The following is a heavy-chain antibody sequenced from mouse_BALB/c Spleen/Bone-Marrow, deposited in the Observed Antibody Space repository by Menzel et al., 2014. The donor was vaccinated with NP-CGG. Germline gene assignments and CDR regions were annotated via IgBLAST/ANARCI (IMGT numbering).Heavy chain of an antibody. CDR3: ARGGHDFSLDY. J-gene: IGHJ4*01. Sequence: VQGVESGAELGMPGASVKMSCKASGYTFTDNWIYWVKQRPGQGLEWIGAIDTSDSYTNYNQKFMGKASLTVDASSSIAYMQVSSLTSDDSAVYYCARGGHDFSLDYWGQGTPVTVSS. D-gene: IGHD2-4*01. CDR2: IDTSDSYT. V-gene: IGHV1-69*01. CDR1: GYTFTDNW.